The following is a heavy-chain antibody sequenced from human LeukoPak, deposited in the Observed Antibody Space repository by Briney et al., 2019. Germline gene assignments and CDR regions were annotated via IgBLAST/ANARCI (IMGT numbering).Heavy chain of an antibody. CDR1: GGTFSSYA. V-gene: IGHV1-69*04. Sequence: SVKVSCKASGGTFSSYAISWVRQAPGQGLEWMGRIIPILGIANYAQKFQGRVTITADKSTSTAYMELSSLRSEDTAVYYCAREILGGDYYDSSGARAYYFDYWGQGTLVTVSS. D-gene: IGHD3-22*01. J-gene: IGHJ4*02. CDR2: IIPILGIA. CDR3: AREILGGDYYDSSGARAYYFDY.